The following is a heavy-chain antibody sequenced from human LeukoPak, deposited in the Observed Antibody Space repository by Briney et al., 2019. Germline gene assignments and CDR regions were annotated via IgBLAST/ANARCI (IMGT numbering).Heavy chain of an antibody. Sequence: SETLSLTCTVSGGSISSSSYYWGWIRQPPGKGLEWVGSIYYSGSTYYNPSLKSRVTISVDTSKNQFSLKLSSVTAADTAVYYCAREKRTTVTTGEFDYWGQGTLVTVSS. CDR2: IYYSGST. V-gene: IGHV4-39*02. CDR1: GGSISSSSYY. D-gene: IGHD4-11*01. J-gene: IGHJ4*02. CDR3: AREKRTTVTTGEFDY.